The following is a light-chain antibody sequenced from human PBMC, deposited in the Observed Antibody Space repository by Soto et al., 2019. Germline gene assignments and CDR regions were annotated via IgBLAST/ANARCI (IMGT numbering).Light chain of an antibody. CDR3: LLSYNAARV. J-gene: IGLJ2*01. V-gene: IGLV7-46*01. Sequence: QAVVTQEPSLTVSPGGTVTLTCGSSTGAVTSNHHPYWFQQKAGQAPRTLIYDTSNKHSWTPARFSGSLLGDKAALTLSGAHPEDEAQYYCLLSYNAARVFGGGTQLTVL. CDR2: DTS. CDR1: TGAVTSNHH.